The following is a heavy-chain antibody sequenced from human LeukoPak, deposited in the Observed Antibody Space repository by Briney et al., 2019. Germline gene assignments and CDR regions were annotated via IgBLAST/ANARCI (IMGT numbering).Heavy chain of an antibody. Sequence: PGASLRLSCAASGFTFSTYSINWVRQAPGKGLEWVSSISGSRTYIYYADPVRGRFTISRDNAKNSLYLQMNSLRAEDTAVYYCARVQRSGDYWSGYLSTYYGMDVWGQGTTVTVSS. J-gene: IGHJ6*02. D-gene: IGHD3-3*01. CDR2: ISGSRTYI. V-gene: IGHV3-21*01. CDR3: ARVQRSGDYWSGYLSTYYGMDV. CDR1: GFTFSTYS.